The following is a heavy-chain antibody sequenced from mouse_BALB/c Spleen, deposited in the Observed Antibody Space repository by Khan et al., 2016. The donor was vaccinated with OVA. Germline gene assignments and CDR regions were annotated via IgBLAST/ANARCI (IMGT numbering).Heavy chain of an antibody. J-gene: IGHJ3*01. CDR1: GFTFSTYG. V-gene: IGHV5-6*01. D-gene: IGHD1-1*01. CDR2: VSPGGGYT. CDR3: ARRAYYYDSEGFAY. Sequence: EVELVESRGDLVKPGGSLKLSCAASGFTFSTYGMSWVRQTPDKRLEWVATVSPGGGYTYYTDSVKGRFTISRDNAKKTLYLQMSSLKSEDTAMFYGARRAYYYDSEGFAYWGQGTLVTVSA.